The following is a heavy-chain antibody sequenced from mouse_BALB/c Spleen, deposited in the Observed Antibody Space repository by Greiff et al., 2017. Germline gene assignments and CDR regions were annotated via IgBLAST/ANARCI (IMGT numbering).Heavy chain of an antibody. Sequence: EVMLVESGGGLVQPGGSLRLSCATSGFTFTDYYMSWVRQPPGKALEWLGFVRNKANGYTTEYSASVKGRFTISRDNSQSILYLQMNTLRAEDSATYYCARDPYPYYFDYWGQGTTLTVSS. J-gene: IGHJ2*01. CDR3: ARDPYPYYFDY. V-gene: IGHV7-3*02. CDR1: GFTFTDYY. CDR2: VRNKANGYTT.